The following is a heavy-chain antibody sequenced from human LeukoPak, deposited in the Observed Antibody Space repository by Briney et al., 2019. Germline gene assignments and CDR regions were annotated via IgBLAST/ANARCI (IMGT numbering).Heavy chain of an antibody. CDR2: IYRSGST. CDR3: ARGGWLRPLFDY. Sequence: PSETLSLTCAVSGGSISSGGYSWSWIRQPPGKGLEWIGYIYRSGSTYYNPSLKSRVTISVDRSKNQFSLKLSSVTAADTAVYYCARGGWLRPLFDYWGQGTLVTVSS. CDR1: GGSISSGGYS. J-gene: IGHJ4*02. D-gene: IGHD5-12*01. V-gene: IGHV4-30-2*01.